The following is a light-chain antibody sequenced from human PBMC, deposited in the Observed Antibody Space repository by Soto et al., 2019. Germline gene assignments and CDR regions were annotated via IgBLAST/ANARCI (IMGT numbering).Light chain of an antibody. CDR3: QQANSFPS. Sequence: DIQLTQSPSLLSASVGDRVTFTCRASQDISSWLAWYQQTPGKAPKLLIYAASTLQSGVPSRFSGSGSGTDFTLTISSLQPEDFATYSCQQANSFPSFGGGTKVEIK. CDR1: QDISSW. V-gene: IGKV1-12*02. CDR2: AAS. J-gene: IGKJ4*01.